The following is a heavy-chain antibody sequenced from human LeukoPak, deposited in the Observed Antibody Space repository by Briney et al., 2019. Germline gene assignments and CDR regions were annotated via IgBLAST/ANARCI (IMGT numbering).Heavy chain of an antibody. D-gene: IGHD3-10*01. V-gene: IGHV3-30*02. CDR3: AKSFPSGELPDY. Sequence: PGGSPRLSCAASGFTFSDYGMHWVRQAPGKGLEWVAFIRNDGSYEYYPDSVKGRFTISRDNSRNALFLQMNSLRAEDTAVYYCAKSFPSGELPDYWGQGTLVTVSS. CDR2: IRNDGSYE. J-gene: IGHJ4*02. CDR1: GFTFSDYG.